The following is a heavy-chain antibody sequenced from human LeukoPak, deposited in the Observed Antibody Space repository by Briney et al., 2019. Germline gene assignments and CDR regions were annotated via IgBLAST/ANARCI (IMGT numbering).Heavy chain of an antibody. CDR3: AREVWFGELYFDY. CDR2: IYTSGST. D-gene: IGHD3-10*01. Sequence: SETLSLTCTVSGGSISSYYWSWIRQPAGEGVGWIGRIYTSGSTNYNPSLKSRVTMSVDTSKNQFSLKLSSVTAADTAVYYCAREVWFGELYFDYWGQGTLVTVSS. CDR1: GGSISSYY. V-gene: IGHV4-4*07. J-gene: IGHJ4*02.